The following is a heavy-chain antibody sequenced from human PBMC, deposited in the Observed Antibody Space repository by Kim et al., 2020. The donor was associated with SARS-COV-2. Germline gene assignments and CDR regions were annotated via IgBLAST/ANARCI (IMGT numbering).Heavy chain of an antibody. J-gene: IGHJ5*02. CDR1: GYSISSGYY. Sequence: SETLSLTCTVSGYSISSGYYWGWIRQPPGKGLEWIGSIYHSGSTYYNPSLKSRVTISVDTSKNQFSLKLSSVTAADTAVYYCARDGTPYYYGSGSPSGWFDPWGQGTLVTVSS. CDR2: IYHSGST. D-gene: IGHD3-10*01. V-gene: IGHV4-38-2*02. CDR3: ARDGTPYYYGSGSPSGWFDP.